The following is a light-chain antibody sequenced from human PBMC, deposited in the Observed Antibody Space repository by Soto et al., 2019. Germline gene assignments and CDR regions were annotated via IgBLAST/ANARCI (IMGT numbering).Light chain of an antibody. CDR2: GVT. J-gene: IGLJ3*02. V-gene: IGLV2-14*03. CDR3: SSYTSSYTWI. CDR1: TNDVGGYNY. Sequence: VLTQPASVSGSPGQSITISCSGTTNDVGGYNYVSWYQQHPGKAPKLLIYGVTDRPSGVSSRFSGSKSGNAASLTISGLQAEDEGDYYCSSYTSSYTWIFGGGTKVTVL.